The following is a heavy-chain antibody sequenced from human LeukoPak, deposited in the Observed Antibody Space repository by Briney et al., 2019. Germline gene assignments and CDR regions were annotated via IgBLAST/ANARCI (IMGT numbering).Heavy chain of an antibody. V-gene: IGHV3-53*01. CDR2: IYSGGST. CDR1: GFTVSSNY. CDR3: ARDRAAAGTPIRYYYYGMDV. J-gene: IGHJ6*02. Sequence: GGSLRLSCAASGFTVSSNYMSWVRQAPGKGLEWVSVIYSGGSTYYADSVKGRFTISRDNSKNTLYLQMNSLRAEDTAVYYCARDRAAAGTPIRYYYYGMDVWGQGTTVTVSS. D-gene: IGHD6-13*01.